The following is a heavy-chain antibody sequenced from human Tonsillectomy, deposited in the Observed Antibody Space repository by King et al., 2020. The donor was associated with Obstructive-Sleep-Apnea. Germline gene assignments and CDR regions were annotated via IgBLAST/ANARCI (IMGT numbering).Heavy chain of an antibody. CDR2: VRYDGSNK. CDR3: AKNEPYSSRWYSSLNYYYYGMDV. J-gene: IGHJ6*02. CDR1: GFTFSSYG. Sequence: VQLVESGGGVVQPGRSLRLSCAASGFTFSSYGMHWVRQAPGKGLEWVAFVRYDGSNKYYADSVKGRFTISRDNSNNTLYLQMNSLRAADTAVYYCAKNEPYSSRWYSSLNYYYYGMDVWGQGTTVTVSS. V-gene: IGHV3-30*02. D-gene: IGHD6-13*01.